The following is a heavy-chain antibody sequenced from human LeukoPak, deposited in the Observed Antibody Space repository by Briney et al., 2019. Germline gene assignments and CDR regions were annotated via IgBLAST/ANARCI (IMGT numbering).Heavy chain of an antibody. V-gene: IGHV4-59*12. CDR1: GGSISSYY. Sequence: SGTLSLTCTVSGGSISSYYWSWIRQPPGKGLEWIGYIYYSGSTNYNPSLKSRVTISIDTSKNQFSLKLASVTAADTAIYYCARDQRSLYDFWGQGSLVTVSS. D-gene: IGHD1-26*01. CDR3: ARDQRSLYDF. J-gene: IGHJ4*02. CDR2: IYYSGST.